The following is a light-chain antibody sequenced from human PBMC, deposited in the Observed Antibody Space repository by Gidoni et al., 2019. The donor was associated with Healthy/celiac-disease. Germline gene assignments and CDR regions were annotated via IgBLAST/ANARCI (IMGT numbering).Light chain of an antibody. J-gene: IGLJ2*01. Sequence: SYELTQPPSVSVSPGQTATITCSGDDLGNKYACWYQQKPGQSPVLVIYQDRKRPSGIPERFSGSNSGNTATLTISGTQAIDEADYYCQAWDSSTGVVFGGGTKLTVL. CDR2: QDR. CDR1: DLGNKY. V-gene: IGLV3-1*01. CDR3: QAWDSSTGVV.